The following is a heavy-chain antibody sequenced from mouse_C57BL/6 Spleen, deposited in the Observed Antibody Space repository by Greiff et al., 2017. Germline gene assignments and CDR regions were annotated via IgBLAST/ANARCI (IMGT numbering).Heavy chain of an antibody. D-gene: IGHD4-1*01. CDR1: GYTFTSYT. Sequence: VQLQQSGAELARPGASVKMSCKASGYTFTSYTMHWVKQRPGQGLEWIGYINPSSGYTKYNQKFKDKATLTADKSSSTAYMQLSSLTSEDSAVYYCARWELDAMDYWGQGTSVTVSS. V-gene: IGHV1-4*01. CDR3: ARWELDAMDY. J-gene: IGHJ4*01. CDR2: INPSSGYT.